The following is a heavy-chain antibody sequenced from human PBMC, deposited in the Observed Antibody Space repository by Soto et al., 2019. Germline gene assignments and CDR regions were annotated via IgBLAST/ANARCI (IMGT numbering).Heavy chain of an antibody. CDR1: GYIFTDYY. J-gene: IGHJ6*02. Sequence: GASVKVSCTASGYIFTDYYMRWVRQAPGQGLEWMGGIIPIFGTANYTQTFQGRVTMTTDTSTSTAYMELRSLRSDDTAVYYCAREGVAPYYYYGMDIWGQGTPVTVSS. CDR3: AREGVAPYYYYGMDI. D-gene: IGHD5-12*01. V-gene: IGHV1-2*02. CDR2: IIPIFGTA.